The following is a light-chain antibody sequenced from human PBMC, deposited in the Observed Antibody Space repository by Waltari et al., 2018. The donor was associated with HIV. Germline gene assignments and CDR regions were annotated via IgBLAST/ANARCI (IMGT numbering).Light chain of an antibody. Sequence: QSALTQPPSVSGAPGQRVTISCTGNRSNIGAGYFVHWYQHLPGTPPNLLVYSDTNRPAGVPDRFSGSKSGTSASLVITGLQAEDEADYYCQSYDSSLRASVFGGGTKLTVL. CDR2: SDT. V-gene: IGLV1-40*01. J-gene: IGLJ2*01. CDR3: QSYDSSLRASV. CDR1: RSNIGAGYF.